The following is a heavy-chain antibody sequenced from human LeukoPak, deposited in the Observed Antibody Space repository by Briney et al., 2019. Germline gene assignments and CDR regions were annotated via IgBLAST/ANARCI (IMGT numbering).Heavy chain of an antibody. J-gene: IGHJ4*02. D-gene: IGHD3-22*01. V-gene: IGHV3-74*01. CDR3: ARARNDYDSNGFSVLDY. CDR1: GFTFSSYW. Sequence: GGSLRLSCAASGFTFSSYWMHWVRQAPGKGLVWVSRINSDGSSTSYADSVKGRFTISRDNSKNTLYLQMNSLRAEDTALYYCARARNDYDSNGFSVLDYWGQGTLVTVSS. CDR2: INSDGSST.